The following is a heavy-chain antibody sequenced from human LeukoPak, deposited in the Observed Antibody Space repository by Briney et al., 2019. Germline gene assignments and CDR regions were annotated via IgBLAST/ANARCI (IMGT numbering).Heavy chain of an antibody. CDR2: ISDSGGST. CDR3: AKELVVTRSYYGMDV. Sequence: GGALSLSCAASGFTLSDNYISWLGQAPGKGLEWVSAISDSGGSTYYADSVKGRFTISRDNSKNTLYLQMNSLRAEDTAVYYCAKELVVTRSYYGMDVWGQGTTVTVSS. D-gene: IGHD3-22*01. V-gene: IGHV3-23*01. J-gene: IGHJ6*02. CDR1: GFTLSDNY.